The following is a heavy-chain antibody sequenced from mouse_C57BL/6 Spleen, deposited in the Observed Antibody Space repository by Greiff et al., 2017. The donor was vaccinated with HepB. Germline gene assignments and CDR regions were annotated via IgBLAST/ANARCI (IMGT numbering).Heavy chain of an antibody. CDR3: ARSLYYGYDDWYFDV. CDR2: IDPSDSYT. J-gene: IGHJ1*03. CDR1: GYTFTSYW. V-gene: IGHV1-69*01. D-gene: IGHD2-2*01. Sequence: QVQLQQSGAELVMPGASVKLSCKASGYTFTSYWMHWVKQRPGQGLEWIGEIDPSDSYTNYNQKFKGKSTLTVDKSSSTAYMQLSSLTSEDSAVYYCARSLYYGYDDWYFDVWGTGTTVTVSS.